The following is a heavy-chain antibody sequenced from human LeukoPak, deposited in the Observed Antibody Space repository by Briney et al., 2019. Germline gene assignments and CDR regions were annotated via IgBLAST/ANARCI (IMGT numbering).Heavy chain of an antibody. CDR1: GYTFTSYG. V-gene: IGHV1-18*01. J-gene: IGHJ4*02. CDR3: ARRIMYYDFWSGSYFDY. D-gene: IGHD3-3*01. Sequence: ASVKVSCKASGYTFTSYGISWVRQAPGQGLEWMGWIRGYNGNTNYAQKFQGRVTMTTDTSTSTAYMELRSLRSDDTAVYYCARRIMYYDFWSGSYFDYWGQGTLVTVSS. CDR2: IRGYNGNT.